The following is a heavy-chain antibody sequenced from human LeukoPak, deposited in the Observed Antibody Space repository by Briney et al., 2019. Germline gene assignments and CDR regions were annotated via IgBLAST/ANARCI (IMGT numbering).Heavy chain of an antibody. CDR1: GSAVTSSS. CDR3: ARLTADGRLYFVD. Sequence: GGSLRLSCAASGSAVTSSSMSWVRQAPGKGPEWVSLIYSGGSTYYADSVKGRFTISRDNSKNTLFLQMNSLRAEDTAVYYCARLTADGRLYFVDWGPGTLVTVSS. J-gene: IGHJ4*02. CDR2: IYSGGST. D-gene: IGHD6-13*01. V-gene: IGHV3-66*01.